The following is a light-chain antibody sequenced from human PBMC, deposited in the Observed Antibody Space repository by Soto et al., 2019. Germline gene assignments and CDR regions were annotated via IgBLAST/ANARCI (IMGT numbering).Light chain of an antibody. CDR2: GAS. CDR1: QSVTSRY. J-gene: IGKJ5*01. Sequence: EVGLTLTAGALSLSPGERAGLYFSASQSVTSRYLASYQQKPGQAPRLLIYGASNRATGIPERFSGSGSGTDFTLTISSLEPEDFAGYYCQQYGTSPITFAQGTRLEIK. V-gene: IGKV3-20*01. CDR3: QQYGTSPIT.